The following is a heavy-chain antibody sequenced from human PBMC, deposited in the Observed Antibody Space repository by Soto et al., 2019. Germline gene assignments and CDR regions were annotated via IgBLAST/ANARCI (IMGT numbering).Heavy chain of an antibody. Sequence: GESLKISCKGSGYSFTSYWIGWVRQMPGKGLEWMGIIYPGDSDTRYSPSFQGQVTISADKSISTAYLQWSSLEASDTAMYYCARQSGYYYGSGSYFGYYYYYGMDVWGQGTTVTVSS. CDR2: IYPGDSDT. CDR1: GYSFTSYW. V-gene: IGHV5-51*01. D-gene: IGHD3-10*01. J-gene: IGHJ6*02. CDR3: ARQSGYYYGSGSYFGYYYYYGMDV.